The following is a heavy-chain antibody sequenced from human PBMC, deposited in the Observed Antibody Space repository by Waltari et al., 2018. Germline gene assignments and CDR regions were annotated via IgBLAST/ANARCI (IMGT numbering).Heavy chain of an antibody. V-gene: IGHV3-74*01. D-gene: IGHD6-19*01. CDR1: GFTFSNSW. Sequence: EVQLVESGGGLVQPGGSLRLSRASSGFTFSNSWMYWVRQAPGKGLVWVSRINGDGSTTNYADSVKGRFTISRDNAKNMVYLQMSSLRAEDTAVYYCATPTSSKGIAVALRWGQGTLVPVSS. CDR2: INGDGSTT. CDR3: ATPTSSKGIAVALR. J-gene: IGHJ4*02.